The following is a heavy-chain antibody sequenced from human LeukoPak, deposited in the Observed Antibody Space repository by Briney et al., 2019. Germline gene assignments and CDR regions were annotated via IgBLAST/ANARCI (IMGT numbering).Heavy chain of an antibody. CDR1: GGTFSSYA. CDR2: IIPIFGTA. CDR3: ARHYYYGSGSYYIPYFDN. V-gene: IGHV1-69*05. Sequence: SVKVSCKASGGTFSSYAISWVRQAPGQGLEWMGRIIPIFGTANYAQKFQGRVTITTDESTSTAYMELSSLRSEDTAVYYCARHYYYGSGSYYIPYFDNWGQGTLVTVSS. J-gene: IGHJ4*02. D-gene: IGHD3-10*01.